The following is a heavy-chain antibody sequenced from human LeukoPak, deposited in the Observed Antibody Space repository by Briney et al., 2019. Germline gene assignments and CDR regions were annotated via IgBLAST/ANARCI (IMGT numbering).Heavy chain of an antibody. Sequence: ATVKVSCKASGYIFTDYYMHWVRQTPGKGLQWMGRIDPEYDATIYGDDFQGRVTMRTDPSTETAYMELSGLTSEDTGVYYCATIGDQRVLLYWGQGTPVTVSS. CDR3: ATIGDQRVLLY. J-gene: IGHJ4*02. CDR1: GYIFTDYY. D-gene: IGHD2-2*01. V-gene: IGHV1-69-2*01. CDR2: IDPEYDAT.